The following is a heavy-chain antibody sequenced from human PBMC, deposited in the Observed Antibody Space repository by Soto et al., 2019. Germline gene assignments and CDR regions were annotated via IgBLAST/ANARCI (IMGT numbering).Heavy chain of an antibody. J-gene: IGHJ6*02. CDR1: GFIFSGSA. CDR3: ARGQQAAIGDYYYHGLDV. CDR2: ISSRANNYAT. Sequence: GGSLRLFCAASGFIFSGSAIHLVRQAPGKGLEWVARISSRANNYATSSGASVRGRFTFFRDDSKNMAYLQMNTLRTEDTAIYYCARGQQAAIGDYYYHGLDVWGQGTSVTVSS. V-gene: IGHV3-73*01. D-gene: IGHD3-10*01.